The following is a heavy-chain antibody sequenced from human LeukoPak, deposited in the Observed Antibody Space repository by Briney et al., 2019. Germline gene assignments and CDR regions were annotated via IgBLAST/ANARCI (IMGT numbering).Heavy chain of an antibody. CDR3: ARLDGITMVRGVNLQPSAQYYYYYGMDV. CDR1: GFTFSSYW. Sequence: GGSLRLSCAASGFTFSSYWMHWVRQAPGKGLVWVSRINSDGSSTSYADSVKGRFTISRDNAKNTLYLQMNSLRAEDTAVYYCARLDGITMVRGVNLQPSAQYYYYYGMDVWGQGTTVTVSS. V-gene: IGHV3-74*01. CDR2: INSDGSST. J-gene: IGHJ6*02. D-gene: IGHD3-10*01.